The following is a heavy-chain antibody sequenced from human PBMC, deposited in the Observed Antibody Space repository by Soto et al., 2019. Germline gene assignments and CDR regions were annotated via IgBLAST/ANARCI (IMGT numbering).Heavy chain of an antibody. D-gene: IGHD3-22*01. Sequence: EVQLLESGGGSVQPGGSLRLACEASGFTFSTYVMNWVRQAPGKGLEYVSAITASGDNTFYAHSVKGRFAISRDNSKNNLYLQMSILGAEDTAVYYCGRDPSMGTYYDTGRRHGWDYWGQGTLVTVS. CDR2: ITASGDNT. V-gene: IGHV3-23*01. CDR1: GFTFSTYV. J-gene: IGHJ4*02. CDR3: GRDPSMGTYYDTGRRHGWDY.